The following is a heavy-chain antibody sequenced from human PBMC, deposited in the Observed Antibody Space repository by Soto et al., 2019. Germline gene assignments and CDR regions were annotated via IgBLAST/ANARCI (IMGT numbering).Heavy chain of an antibody. CDR3: ARDVAVAAPDAFDI. D-gene: IGHD6-19*01. V-gene: IGHV3-23*01. J-gene: IGHJ3*02. Sequence: GGSLRLSCAASGFTFSNYAMTWVRQAPGKGLEWVSGISGSGGTTYYADSVKGRFTISRDNSKNTLYLQTNSLRAEDTAVYYCARDVAVAAPDAFDIWGQGTMVTVSS. CDR1: GFTFSNYA. CDR2: ISGSGGTT.